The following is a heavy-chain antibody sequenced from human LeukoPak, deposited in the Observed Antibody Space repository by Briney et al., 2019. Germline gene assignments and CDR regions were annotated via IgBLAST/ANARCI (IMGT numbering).Heavy chain of an antibody. CDR1: GYTFTSYG. CDR2: ICAYNGNT. V-gene: IGHV1-18*04. Sequence: ASVKVSCKASGYTFTSYGISWVRQAPGQGLEWMGWICAYNGNTNYVQKLQGRVTITTDTSTRAAYLELRSLRSGDTAVYYCASDQRCSGGSWYSDRFDYWGQGTLVTVSS. CDR3: ASDQRCSGGSWYSDRFDY. J-gene: IGHJ4*02. D-gene: IGHD2-15*01.